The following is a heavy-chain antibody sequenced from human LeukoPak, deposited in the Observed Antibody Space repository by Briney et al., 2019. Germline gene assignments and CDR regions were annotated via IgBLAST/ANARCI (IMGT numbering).Heavy chain of an antibody. Sequence: WETLSLTCTVSGGSISSHYWSWIRQPPGKGLEWIGYIYYSGSTNYNPSLKTRVTISVDTSKNQLSLKRSSVTAADTAVYYCARELRFLPYYYYYMDVWGKGTTVTVSS. CDR3: ARELRFLPYYYYYMDV. CDR2: IYYSGST. J-gene: IGHJ6*03. V-gene: IGHV4-59*11. D-gene: IGHD3-3*01. CDR1: GGSISSHY.